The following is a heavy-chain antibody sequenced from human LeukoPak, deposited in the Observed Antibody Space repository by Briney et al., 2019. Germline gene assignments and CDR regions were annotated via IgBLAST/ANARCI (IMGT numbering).Heavy chain of an antibody. CDR2: ISYDGSNK. V-gene: IGHV3-30*18. CDR1: GFTFSSYG. D-gene: IGHD3-16*01. J-gene: IGHJ4*02. CDR3: AKDTFGDY. Sequence: PGGSLRLSCAASGFTFSSYGMHWVRQAPGKGLEWVAVISYDGSNKYYADSVKGRFTISRDNSKNTLYLQMNSLRAEDTAVYYCAKDTFGDYWGQGTLVTVSS.